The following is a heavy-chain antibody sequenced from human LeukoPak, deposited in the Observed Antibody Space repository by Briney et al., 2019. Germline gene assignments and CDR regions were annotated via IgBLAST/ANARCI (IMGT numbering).Heavy chain of an antibody. Sequence: GGSLRLSCAASGFTFSSYWMNWARQAPGKGLEWVASINHNGNVNYYVDSVKGRFTISRDNAKNSLYLQMSTLRAEDTAVYYCATSSDSSGNDWGQGTLVTVSS. CDR3: ATSSDSSGND. CDR2: INHNGNVN. CDR1: GFTFSSYW. D-gene: IGHD3-22*01. V-gene: IGHV3-7*03. J-gene: IGHJ4*02.